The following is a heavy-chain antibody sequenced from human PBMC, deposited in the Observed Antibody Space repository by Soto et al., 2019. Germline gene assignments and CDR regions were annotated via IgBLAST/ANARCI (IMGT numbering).Heavy chain of an antibody. V-gene: IGHV1-2*04. J-gene: IGHJ5*02. Sequence: QEQLVQSGAEVKRPGASVKVSCKASGYTLTAYNIQWVRQAPGQGLEWMGWINPGSGVTNYAQQCKGWVTLTRDTSISTTYMELSSLTYDDTAVYYCARGVCYSWFDPWGEGTLVTVSS. D-gene: IGHD2-15*01. CDR2: INPGSGVT. CDR1: GYTLTAYN. CDR3: ARGVCYSWFDP.